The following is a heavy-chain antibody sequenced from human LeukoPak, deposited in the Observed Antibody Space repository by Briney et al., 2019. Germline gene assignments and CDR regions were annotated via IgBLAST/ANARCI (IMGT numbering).Heavy chain of an antibody. Sequence: ASVKVSCKASGGTFSSYAINWVRQAPGQGLEWMGAIIPIFGTAHYAQKFQGRVTITADGSTSSVYMELSSLRSEDTAVYYCARDRGGDGYIDHWGQGTLVTVSS. J-gene: IGHJ4*02. CDR2: IIPIFGTA. CDR1: GGTFSSYA. V-gene: IGHV1-69*13. CDR3: ARDRGGDGYIDH. D-gene: IGHD5-24*01.